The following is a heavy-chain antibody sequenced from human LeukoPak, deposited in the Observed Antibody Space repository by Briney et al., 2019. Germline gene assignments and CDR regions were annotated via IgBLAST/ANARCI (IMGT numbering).Heavy chain of an antibody. D-gene: IGHD6-13*01. J-gene: IGHJ4*02. CDR3: ARGTIAAVPY. Sequence: PGGSLRLSCAASGFTFSSYAMHWVRQAPGKGLEWVAVISYDGSNKYYADSVKGRFTISRDNSKNTLYLQMNSLRAEDTAVYYCARGTIAAVPYWGQGTLVTVSS. V-gene: IGHV3-30*14. CDR1: GFTFSSYA. CDR2: ISYDGSNK.